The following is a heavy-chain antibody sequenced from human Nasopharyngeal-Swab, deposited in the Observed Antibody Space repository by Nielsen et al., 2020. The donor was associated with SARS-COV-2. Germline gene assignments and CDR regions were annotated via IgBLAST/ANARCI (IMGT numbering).Heavy chain of an antibody. CDR3: ARGLPMVRGVIRTSWFDP. Sequence: ARQAPGKGLEWIGEIYHSGSTNYNPSLKSRVTISVDKSKNQFSLKLSSVTAADTAVYYCARGLPMVRGVIRTSWFDPWGQGTLVTVSS. J-gene: IGHJ5*02. D-gene: IGHD3-10*01. CDR2: IYHSGST. V-gene: IGHV4-4*02.